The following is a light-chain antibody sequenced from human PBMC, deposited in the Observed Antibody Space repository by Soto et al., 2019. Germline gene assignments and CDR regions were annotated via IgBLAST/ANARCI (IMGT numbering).Light chain of an antibody. CDR3: QSFDSSLSAWV. V-gene: IGLV1-40*01. CDR1: SSNTGAGYD. Sequence: QSVLTQPPSVSGAPGQRVTISCTGTSSNTGAGYDVHWYQQLPGTAPKLLIYDNSNRPSGVPDRFSGSKSGTSASLAITGLQSEDEAHYFCQSFDSSLSAWVFGGGTKLT. J-gene: IGLJ3*02. CDR2: DNS.